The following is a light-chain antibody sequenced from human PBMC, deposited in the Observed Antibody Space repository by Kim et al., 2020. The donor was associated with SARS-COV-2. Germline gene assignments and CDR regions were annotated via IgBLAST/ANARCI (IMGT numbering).Light chain of an antibody. J-gene: IGKJ4*01. Sequence: DIQMTQSPSSVSASVGDRVTISCRASEYIYTWLAWYQQQPGKAPKLLISGASNLQPGVPPRFSASGSGTDFTLTISSLQPEDFATYFCQELNTFPLTFGRGTKVDIK. CDR2: GAS. V-gene: IGKV1-12*01. CDR1: EYIYTW. CDR3: QELNTFPLT.